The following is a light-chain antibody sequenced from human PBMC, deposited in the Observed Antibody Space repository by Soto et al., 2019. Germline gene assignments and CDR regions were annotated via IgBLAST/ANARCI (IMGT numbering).Light chain of an antibody. CDR2: GAS. CDR3: HHYGSLYT. CDR1: QSVSSSY. V-gene: IGKV3-20*01. J-gene: IGKJ2*01. Sequence: EIVLTQSPGTLSLSPGERATLSCRASQSVSSSYLAWYQQKPGQAPRLLIYGASSRATGIPDRFSGSGSGTDFTLAFISLEPQHFAVYYCHHYGSLYTFGQRTMLEIK.